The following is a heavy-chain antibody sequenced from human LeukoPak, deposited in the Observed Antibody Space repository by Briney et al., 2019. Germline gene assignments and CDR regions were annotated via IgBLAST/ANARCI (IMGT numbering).Heavy chain of an antibody. CDR3: ARVRHSTYYYDSSGYYPNWFDP. V-gene: IGHV1-2*06. J-gene: IGHJ5*02. CDR1: GYTFTGYY. CDR2: INPNSGGT. Sequence: GASVKDSCKASGYTFTGYYMHWVRQAPGQGLEWMGRINPNSGGTNYAQKFQGRVTMTRDTSISTAYMELSRLRSDDTAVYYCARVRHSTYYYDSSGYYPNWFDPWGQGTLVTVSS. D-gene: IGHD3-22*01.